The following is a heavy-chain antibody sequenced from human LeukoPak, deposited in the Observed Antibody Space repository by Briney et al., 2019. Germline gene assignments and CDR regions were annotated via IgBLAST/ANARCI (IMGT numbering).Heavy chain of an antibody. J-gene: IGHJ5*02. D-gene: IGHD6-13*01. CDR3: ARHGGSNWYVNWFDP. V-gene: IGHV4-39*01. CDR2: IYHSGST. CDR1: GGAISSGSYY. Sequence: KPSETLSLTCTVSGGAISSGSYYWGWIRQPPGKGLEWIGSIYHSGSTYYNPSLKSRVTISVDTSKNQFSLKLTSVTAADTAVYYCARHGGSNWYVNWFDPWGQGILVTVSS.